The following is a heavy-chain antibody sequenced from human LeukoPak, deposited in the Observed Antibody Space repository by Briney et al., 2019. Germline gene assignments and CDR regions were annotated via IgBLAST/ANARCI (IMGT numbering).Heavy chain of an antibody. CDR3: AKDLHYYVAMDV. V-gene: IGHV3-23*01. J-gene: IGHJ6*02. Sequence: GGSLRLSCAVSGFIFNSYAMSWVREAPGKGLEWVSSISASGGSTYHADSVKGRFTISRDNSKNTVHLQMNSLRADDTALYYCAKDLHYYVAMDVWGQGTAVTVSS. CDR2: ISASGGST. D-gene: IGHD3-10*02. CDR1: GFIFNSYA.